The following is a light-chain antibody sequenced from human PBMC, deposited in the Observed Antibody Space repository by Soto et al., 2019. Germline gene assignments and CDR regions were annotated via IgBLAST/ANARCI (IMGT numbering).Light chain of an antibody. CDR2: ATS. CDR1: QSISSN. J-gene: IGKJ1*01. CDR3: HQYGSSPWT. Sequence: IVLTPSPGTLSLSPGERATLSCRASQSISSNLAWYQQKPGQAPRLLIYATSSRATGIPDRFSGSGSGTDFTLTISRLEPEDFAVYYCHQYGSSPWTFGQGTKVDIK. V-gene: IGKV3-20*01.